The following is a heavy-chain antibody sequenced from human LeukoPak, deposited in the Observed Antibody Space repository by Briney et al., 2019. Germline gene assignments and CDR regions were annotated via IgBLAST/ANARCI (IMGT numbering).Heavy chain of an antibody. J-gene: IGHJ4*02. Sequence: GGSLRLSCAASGFAFSTFSMNWVRQAPGKGLEWVSYISGSSSTIYYADSVKGRFTVSRDSAKNSLYLQMNSLRGEDTAVYYCARDLHSGAYTFDYWGQGTLVTVSS. CDR3: ARDLHSGAYTFDY. V-gene: IGHV3-48*01. D-gene: IGHD1-26*01. CDR2: ISGSSSTI. CDR1: GFAFSTFS.